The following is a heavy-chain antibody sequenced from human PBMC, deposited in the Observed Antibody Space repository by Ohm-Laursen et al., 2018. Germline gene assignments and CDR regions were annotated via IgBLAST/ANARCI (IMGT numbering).Heavy chain of an antibody. CDR2: INPSSGSA. CDR1: GYTFTNYG. J-gene: IGHJ5*02. Sequence: AASVKVSCKASGYTFTNYGIHWVRQAPGQGLEWMAIINPSSGSATYAQDFQGRVTMTRDTSTSIVYMELSTLRAEDTAVYYCAKNLRIAARRDNWFDPWGQGTLVTVSS. V-gene: IGHV1-46*01. CDR3: AKNLRIAARRDNWFDP. D-gene: IGHD6-6*01.